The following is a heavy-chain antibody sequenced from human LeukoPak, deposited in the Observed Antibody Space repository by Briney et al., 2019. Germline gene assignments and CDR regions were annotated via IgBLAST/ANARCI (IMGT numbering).Heavy chain of an antibody. Sequence: GGSLRLSCAASGFTFSSYGMHWVRQAPGKGLEWVAVISYDGSNKYYADSVKGRFTISRDNSKNTLYLQMNSLRAEDTAVYYCAKDRGQWLVENYFDYWGQGTLVTVSS. D-gene: IGHD6-19*01. CDR2: ISYDGSNK. V-gene: IGHV3-30*18. CDR3: AKDRGQWLVENYFDY. J-gene: IGHJ4*02. CDR1: GFTFSSYG.